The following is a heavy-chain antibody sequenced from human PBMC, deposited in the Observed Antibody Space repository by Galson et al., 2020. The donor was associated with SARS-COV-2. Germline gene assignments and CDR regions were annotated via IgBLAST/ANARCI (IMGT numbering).Heavy chain of an antibody. V-gene: IGHV4-30-4*07. CDR3: ARGVDDYGEYYGMDV. Sequence: SEPLSLTCDVPGGSISRGGYSWSWIRQPPGKGLERIGYIHYSGSTYYNPSLKSRVTIPVDTSKNQFSLKLSTVTAADTAVYYCARGVDDYGEYYGMDVGGQGTTVTVSS. D-gene: IGHD4-17*01. J-gene: IGHJ6*02. CDR2: IHYSGST. CDR1: GGSISRGGYS.